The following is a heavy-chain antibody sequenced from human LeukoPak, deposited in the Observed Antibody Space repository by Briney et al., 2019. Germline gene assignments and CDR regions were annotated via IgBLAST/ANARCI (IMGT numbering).Heavy chain of an antibody. CDR2: IYYSGST. Sequence: PSETLSLTCTVSGSSISSSSYYWGWIRQPPGKGLEWIGSIYYSGSTYYNPSLKSRVTISVDTSKNQFSLKLSSVTAADTAVYYCARRADRLPFDYWGQGTLVTVSS. CDR3: ARRADRLPFDY. J-gene: IGHJ4*02. D-gene: IGHD4-11*01. V-gene: IGHV4-39*01. CDR1: GSSISSSSYY.